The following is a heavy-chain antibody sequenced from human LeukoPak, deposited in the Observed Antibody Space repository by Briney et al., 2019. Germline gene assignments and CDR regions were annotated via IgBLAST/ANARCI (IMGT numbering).Heavy chain of an antibody. D-gene: IGHD3-3*01. CDR3: ARDGLYYDFWSGYSNPNWFDP. V-gene: IGHV1-69*13. CDR2: IIPIFGTA. Sequence: SVKVSCKASGGTFSSYAISWVRQAPGQGLEWMGGIIPIFGTANYAQKFQGRATITADESTSTAYMELSSLRSEDTAVYYCARDGLYYDFWSGYSNPNWFDPWGQGTLVTVSS. J-gene: IGHJ5*02. CDR1: GGTFSSYA.